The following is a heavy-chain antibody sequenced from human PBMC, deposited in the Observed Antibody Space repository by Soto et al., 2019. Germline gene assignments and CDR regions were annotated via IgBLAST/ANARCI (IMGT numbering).Heavy chain of an antibody. Sequence: TGGSLRLSCAASGFTFSNYWMAWVRQAPGKGPEWVANIKDDGSEKYYVDSVKGRFTISRDNAKNSQYLQMNSLRAEDTATYYCARGVWTGSCLKTPCHSNWFDPWGRGTLVTVSS. CDR2: IKDDGSEK. D-gene: IGHD2-2*03. V-gene: IGHV3-7*04. J-gene: IGHJ5*02. CDR1: GFTFSNYW. CDR3: ARGVWTGSCLKTPCHSNWFDP.